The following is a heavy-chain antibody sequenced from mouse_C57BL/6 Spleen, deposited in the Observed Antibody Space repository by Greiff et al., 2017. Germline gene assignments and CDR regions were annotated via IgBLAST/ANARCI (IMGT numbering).Heavy chain of an antibody. V-gene: IGHV1-55*01. CDR3: ARDYYGSSYPWYFDV. D-gene: IGHD1-1*01. CDR1: GYTFTSYW. Sequence: QVQLQQPGAELVKPGASVKMSCKASGYTFTSYWITWVKQRPGQGLEWIGDLYPGSGSTNYNEKFKSKATLTVDTSSSTAYMQLSSLTSEDSAVYYCARDYYGSSYPWYFDVWGTGTTVTVSS. J-gene: IGHJ1*03. CDR2: LYPGSGST.